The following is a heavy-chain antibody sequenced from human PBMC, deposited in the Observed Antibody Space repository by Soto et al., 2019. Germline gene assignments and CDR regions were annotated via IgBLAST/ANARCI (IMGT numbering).Heavy chain of an antibody. J-gene: IGHJ6*02. CDR3: ARDPRYSYGQTHYYYYGMDV. CDR2: TYYRSKWYN. CDR1: GDSVSSNSAA. Sequence: PSQTLSLTCAISGDSVSSNSAAWNWIRQSPSRGLEWLGRTYYRSKWYNDYAVSVKSRITINPDTSKNQFSLQLNSVTPEDTAVYYCARDPRYSYGQTHYYYYGMDVWGQGTTVTVSS. V-gene: IGHV6-1*01. D-gene: IGHD5-18*01.